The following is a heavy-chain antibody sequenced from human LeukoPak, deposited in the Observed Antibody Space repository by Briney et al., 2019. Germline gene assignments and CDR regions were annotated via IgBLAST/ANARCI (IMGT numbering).Heavy chain of an antibody. J-gene: IGHJ6*03. CDR1: GYTFTSYY. V-gene: IGHV1-46*01. Sequence: ASVKVSCKASGYTFTSYYMHWVRQAPGQGLEWMGIINPSGGSTSYAQKFQGRATMTRDMSTSTVYMELSSLRSEDTAVYYCARAPPYYYYMDVWGKGTTVTVSS. CDR3: ARAPPYYYYMDV. CDR2: INPSGGST.